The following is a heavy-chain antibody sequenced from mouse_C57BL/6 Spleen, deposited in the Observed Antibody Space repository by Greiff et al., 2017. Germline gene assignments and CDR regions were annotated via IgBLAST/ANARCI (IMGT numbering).Heavy chain of an antibody. V-gene: IGHV1-64*01. CDR3: ARGDPTVVDLYFDG. Sequence: QVQLQQPGAELVKPGASVKLSCKASGYTFTSYWMHWVKQRPGQGLEWIGMIHPNSGSTNYNEKFKSKATLTVDKSSSTAYMQLSSLTSEDSAVYYCARGDPTVVDLYFDGWGTGTTVTFSS. CDR1: GYTFTSYW. CDR2: IHPNSGST. J-gene: IGHJ1*03. D-gene: IGHD1-1*01.